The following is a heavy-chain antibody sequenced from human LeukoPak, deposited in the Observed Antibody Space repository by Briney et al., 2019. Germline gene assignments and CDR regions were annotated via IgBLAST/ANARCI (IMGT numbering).Heavy chain of an antibody. CDR1: DDSFSSYY. CDR3: ARDLVTVTKGFDI. J-gene: IGHJ3*02. CDR2: ISYSGST. Sequence: SETLSLTCAVSDDSFSSYYWTWIRQPPGKGLEWIGYISYSGSTNYNPSLKSRVTISVDTSKNQFSLKLTSVTAADTTVYYCARDLVTVTKGFDIWGQGTVVSVSS. D-gene: IGHD4-17*01. V-gene: IGHV4-59*01.